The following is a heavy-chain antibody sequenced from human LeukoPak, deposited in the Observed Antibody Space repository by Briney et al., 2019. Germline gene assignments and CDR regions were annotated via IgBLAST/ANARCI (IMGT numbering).Heavy chain of an antibody. V-gene: IGHV3-53*01. J-gene: IGHJ4*02. CDR1: GFTVSSNY. Sequence: PRGSLRLSCAASGFTVSSNYMSWVRQAPGKGLEWVSVIYSGGSTYYADSVKGRFTISRDNSKNTLYLQMNSLRAEDTAVYYCARGPARIAAAGKDFDYWGQGTLVTVSS. D-gene: IGHD6-13*01. CDR2: IYSGGST. CDR3: ARGPARIAAAGKDFDY.